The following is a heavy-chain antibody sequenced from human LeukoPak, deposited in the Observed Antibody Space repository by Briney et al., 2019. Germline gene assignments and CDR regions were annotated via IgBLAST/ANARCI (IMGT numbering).Heavy chain of an antibody. J-gene: IGHJ4*02. CDR2: ISSSSSYI. V-gene: IGHV3-21*01. D-gene: IGHD3-10*01. Sequence: GGSLRLSCTASGFSFSGSWMSWVRQLPGKGLEWVSSISSSSSYIYYADSVKGRFTISRDNAKNSLYLQMNSLRAEDTAVYYCARDETGNSWGQGTLVTVSS. CDR3: ARDETGNS. CDR1: GFSFSGSW.